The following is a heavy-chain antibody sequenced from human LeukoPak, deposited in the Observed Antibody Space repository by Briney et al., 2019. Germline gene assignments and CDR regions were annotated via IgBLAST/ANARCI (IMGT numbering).Heavy chain of an antibody. J-gene: IGHJ4*02. CDR3: AGGRVVNRFDY. CDR2: VDYLGST. CDR1: GGSISNYY. D-gene: IGHD3-3*01. Sequence: KASETLSLTCTVSGGSISNYYWNWIRQSPEKGLEWIGYVDYLGSTNYNPSLESRLTMSLDTSEHQISLKMYSLTAADTAVYYCAGGRVVNRFDYWGQGTLVTVSS. V-gene: IGHV4-59*01.